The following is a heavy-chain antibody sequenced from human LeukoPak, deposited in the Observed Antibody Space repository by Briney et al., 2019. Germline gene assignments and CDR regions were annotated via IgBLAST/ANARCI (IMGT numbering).Heavy chain of an antibody. CDR1: GGSFSGYY. J-gene: IGHJ4*02. D-gene: IGHD6-6*01. CDR2: INHSGST. CDR3: ARWEQLQVY. V-gene: IGHV4-34*01. Sequence: SETLSLTCAVYGGSFSGYYCSWIRQPPGKGLEWIGEINHSGSTNYNPSLKSRVTISVDTSKNQFSLKLSSVTAADTAVYYCARWEQLQVYWGQGTLVTVSS.